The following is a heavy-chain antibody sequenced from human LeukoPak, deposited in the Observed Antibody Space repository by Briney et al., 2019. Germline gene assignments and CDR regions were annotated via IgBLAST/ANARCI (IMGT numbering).Heavy chain of an antibody. J-gene: IGHJ6*02. D-gene: IGHD3-3*01. Sequence: SETLSLTCTVSGGSISSYYWSWIRQPPGRGLEWIGYIYYSGSTNYNPSLKSRLTISVDTSRNQFSLKLSSVTAADTAVYYCARRHGVAIKSYYYGLDVWGQGTTVTVSS. CDR3: ARRHGVAIKSYYYGLDV. CDR2: IYYSGST. CDR1: GGSISSYY. V-gene: IGHV4-59*08.